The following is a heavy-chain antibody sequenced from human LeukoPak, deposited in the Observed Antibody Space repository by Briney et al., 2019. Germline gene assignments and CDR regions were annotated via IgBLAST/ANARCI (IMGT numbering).Heavy chain of an antibody. CDR1: GGSISTYY. J-gene: IGHJ4*02. CDR2: IYYSGSS. CDR3: ARMGYYFDH. D-gene: IGHD3-16*01. V-gene: IGHV4-59*01. Sequence: SETLSLTCIVSGGSISTYYWSWIRQPPGKGLEWIGYIYYSGSSNYNPSLKSRVTMSVDMSKKEFSLRVSSVTAADTAVYYCARMGYYFDHWGQGTLVTVSS.